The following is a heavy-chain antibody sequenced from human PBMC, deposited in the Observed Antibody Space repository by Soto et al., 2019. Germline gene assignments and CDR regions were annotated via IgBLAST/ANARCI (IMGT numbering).Heavy chain of an antibody. CDR3: ARPAMVRVGAFDI. J-gene: IGHJ3*02. V-gene: IGHV3-74*01. D-gene: IGHD5-18*01. Sequence: GGSLRLSCAASGFTFSSYWMHWVRQAPGKGLVWVSRINSDGSSTSYADSVKGRFTISRDNAKNTLYLQMNGLRAEDTAVYYCARPAMVRVGAFDIWGQGTMVTVSS. CDR2: INSDGSST. CDR1: GFTFSSYW.